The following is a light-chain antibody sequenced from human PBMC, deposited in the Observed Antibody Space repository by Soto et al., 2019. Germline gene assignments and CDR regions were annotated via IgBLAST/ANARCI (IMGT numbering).Light chain of an antibody. J-gene: IGKJ1*01. CDR1: ENVRTF. V-gene: IGKV3-11*01. Sequence: EILLTQSPGTLSLSPGDRATLSCRASENVRTFVDWYQQKPGQAPRLLIHGASNRATGIPARFSGSGSGTDFTLTISNLEPEDFAVYYCQQHSHWPPWTFGQGTKVDIK. CDR3: QQHSHWPPWT. CDR2: GAS.